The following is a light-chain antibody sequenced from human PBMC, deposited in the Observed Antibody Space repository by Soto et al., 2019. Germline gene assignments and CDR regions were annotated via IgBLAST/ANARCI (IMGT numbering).Light chain of an antibody. CDR3: LQANSFPLT. Sequence: DIQMTQSPSSVSASVGDRVTITCRASQGINNWLAWYQQKPGKAPKLLIYTTSSLQSGVPSRFSGSGSRTDLPLPISSLQREDSATYYCLQANSFPLTFGGGTKVEIK. V-gene: IGKV1-12*01. J-gene: IGKJ4*01. CDR1: QGINNW. CDR2: TTS.